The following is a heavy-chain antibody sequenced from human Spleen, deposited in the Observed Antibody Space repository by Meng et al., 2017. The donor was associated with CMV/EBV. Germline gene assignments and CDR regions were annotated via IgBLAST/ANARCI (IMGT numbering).Heavy chain of an antibody. CDR3: ARLIRAIGSHFDS. V-gene: IGHV4-34*01. CDR2: IKHDGST. D-gene: IGHD1-26*01. Sequence: TCGVFGGSLRGYDWTWIRQAPGKGLEWIGEIKHDGSTTYNPSLKSRGTISVDTSKNQFSLKLNSVTAADTAVYFCARLIRAIGSHFDSWGLGPLVTVSS. J-gene: IGHJ4*02. CDR1: GGSLRGYD.